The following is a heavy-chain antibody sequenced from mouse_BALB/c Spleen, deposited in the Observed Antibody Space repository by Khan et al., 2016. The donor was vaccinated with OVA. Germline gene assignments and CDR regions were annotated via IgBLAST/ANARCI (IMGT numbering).Heavy chain of an antibody. D-gene: IGHD1-1*01. CDR1: GFAFSSYS. V-gene: IGHV5-6-4*01. J-gene: IGHJ2*01. CDR2: ITSGGSYT. Sequence: EVELVESGGGLVKPGGSLKLSCAASGFAFSSYSMSWVRQTPAKRLEWVATITSGGSYTYYPDSVKGRFTISRDNAKNTLYLQMSSLKSEDTAMYYCTRDRNYYGSSFYFDYWGQGTTLTVSS. CDR3: TRDRNYYGSSFYFDY.